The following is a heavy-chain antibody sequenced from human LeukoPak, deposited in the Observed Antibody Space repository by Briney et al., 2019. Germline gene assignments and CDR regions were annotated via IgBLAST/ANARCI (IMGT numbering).Heavy chain of an antibody. V-gene: IGHV3-13*01. CDR1: GXTLRSYD. Sequence: CAXSGXTLRSYDMHWVRQVTGKGLEWVSAIGISDDTYYQGSVKGRFTISRENAKNSLYLQMNSLTAGDTAVYYCARGGIQVSGIDEIDYWGQGTLVTVSS. CDR3: ARGGIQVSGIDEIDY. D-gene: IGHD6-19*01. J-gene: IGHJ4*02. CDR2: IGISDDT.